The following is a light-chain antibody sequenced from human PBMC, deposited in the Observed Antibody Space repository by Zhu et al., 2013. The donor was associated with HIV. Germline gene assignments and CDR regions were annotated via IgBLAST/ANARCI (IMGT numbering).Light chain of an antibody. CDR1: QSVSSN. V-gene: IGKV3D-15*03. J-gene: IGKJ3*01. CDR2: GAS. CDR3: QQYNNWPFT. Sequence: EIVLTQSPGTLSLSPGERATLSCRASQSVSSNSLAWYQQKPGQAPRLLIYGASIRATGIPARFSGSGSGTEFTLTISFLQSEDFAVYYCQQYNNWPFTFGPGTKVDIK.